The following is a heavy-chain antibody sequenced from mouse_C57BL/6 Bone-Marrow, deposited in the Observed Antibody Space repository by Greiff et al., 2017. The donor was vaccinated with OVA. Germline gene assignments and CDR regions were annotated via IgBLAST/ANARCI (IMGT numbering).Heavy chain of an antibody. CDR2: ISSGGDYI. J-gene: IGHJ3*01. Sequence: EVKVVESGEGLVKPGGSLKLSCAASGFTFSSYAMSWVRQTPEKRLEWVAYISSGGDYIYYADTVKGRFTISRDNARNTLYLQMSSLKSEDTAMYYCTRVYGPFAYWGQGTLVTVSA. CDR3: TRVYGPFAY. CDR1: GFTFSSYA. D-gene: IGHD1-1*01. V-gene: IGHV5-9-1*02.